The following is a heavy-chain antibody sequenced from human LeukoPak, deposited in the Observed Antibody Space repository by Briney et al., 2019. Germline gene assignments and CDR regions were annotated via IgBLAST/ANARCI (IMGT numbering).Heavy chain of an antibody. J-gene: IGHJ3*02. V-gene: IGHV1-3*03. CDR3: ARVSVGDAEENDTFDI. D-gene: IGHD2-21*02. CDR2: INAGNGNT. Sequence: SVTVSCKASGYTFTSYAMHWVRQPPGQRREWMGWINAGNGNTKYSHEFPDRLTLTSDTSDSTAYMELSSLRSEDMAVYYCARVSVGDAEENDTFDIWGQGTMVPVSS. CDR1: GYTFTSYA.